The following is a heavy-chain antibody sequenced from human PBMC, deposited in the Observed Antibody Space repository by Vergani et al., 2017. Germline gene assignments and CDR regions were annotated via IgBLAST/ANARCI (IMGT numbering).Heavy chain of an antibody. D-gene: IGHD3-22*01. CDR1: GFTFSNSA. CDR3: ARLSYDTTPYLQGGYDC. V-gene: IGHV3-23*01. CDR2: ISARYPST. J-gene: IGHJ4*02. Sequence: VQSGGSLRLSCAASGFTFSNSAVSWVRQAPGGGLAWVSSISARYPSTYYADSVKGRFTISRDNSKNMLYLQMNSLRAEDTAVYYCARLSYDTTPYLQGGYDCWGQGTLVSVSS.